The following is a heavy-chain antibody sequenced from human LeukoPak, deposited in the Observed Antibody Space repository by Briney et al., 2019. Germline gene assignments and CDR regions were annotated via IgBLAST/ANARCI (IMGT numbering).Heavy chain of an antibody. CDR2: IYYSGST. Sequence: PSETLSLTCTVSGGSISSYYWNWIRQPPGKGLEWIGYIYYSGSTDYNPSLKSRVTISVDTSKNQFSLKLSSVTAADTAVYYCARAQTMVRGVHFDYWGQGTLVTVSS. CDR3: ARAQTMVRGVHFDY. V-gene: IGHV4-59*01. CDR1: GGSISSYY. J-gene: IGHJ4*02. D-gene: IGHD3-10*01.